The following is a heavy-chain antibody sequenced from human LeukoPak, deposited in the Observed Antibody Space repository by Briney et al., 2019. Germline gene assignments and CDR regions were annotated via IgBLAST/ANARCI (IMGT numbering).Heavy chain of an antibody. J-gene: IGHJ4*02. CDR2: IYYSGST. V-gene: IGHV4-31*03. CDR1: GGSISSGGYY. CDR3: ARGDYGDDSPFDY. D-gene: IGHD4-17*01. Sequence: SQTLSLTCTASGGSISSGGYYWSWIRQHPGKGLEWIGYIYYSGSTYYNPSLKSRVTISVDTSKNQFSLKLSSVTAADTAVYYCARGDYGDDSPFDYWGQGTLVTVSS.